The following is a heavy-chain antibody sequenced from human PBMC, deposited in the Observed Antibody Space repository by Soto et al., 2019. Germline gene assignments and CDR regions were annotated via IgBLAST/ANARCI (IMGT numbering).Heavy chain of an antibody. V-gene: IGHV3-53*01. CDR1: GFTVSSNY. J-gene: IGHJ4*02. Sequence: PGGSLRLSCAASGFTVSSNYVSWVRQAPGKGLEWVSAIYSGGSTYYADSVKGRFTISRDNTKNTLYLQMNSLRAEDTAVYYCARAGYDFWTAWWGQGTLVTVSS. CDR2: IYSGGST. D-gene: IGHD3-3*01. CDR3: ARAGYDFWTAW.